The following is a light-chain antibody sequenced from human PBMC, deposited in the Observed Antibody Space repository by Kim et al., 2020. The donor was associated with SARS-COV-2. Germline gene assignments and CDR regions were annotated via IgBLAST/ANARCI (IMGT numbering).Light chain of an antibody. CDR3: QKYNSALGVT. Sequence: DIQMTQSPSSLSASVGDRVTITCRASQGISNYLAWYQQKPGKVPKLLIYAASTLQSGVPSRFSGSGSGTDFTLTISSLQPEDVATYYCQKYNSALGVTFGGGTKVDIK. J-gene: IGKJ4*01. CDR2: AAS. CDR1: QGISNY. V-gene: IGKV1-27*01.